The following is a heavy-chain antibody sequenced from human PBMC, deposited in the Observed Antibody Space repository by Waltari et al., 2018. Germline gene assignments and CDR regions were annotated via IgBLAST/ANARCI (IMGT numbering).Heavy chain of an antibody. Sequence: QLQLQESGPGLVKPSETLSLTCTVSGGSISSSSYYWGWIRQPPGKGLEWIGSIYYSGSSYYNPSLKSRVTMSVDTSKNQFSLKLSSVTAADTAVYYCARDEGIAAAGTRDWFDPWGQGTLVTVSS. CDR3: ARDEGIAAAGTRDWFDP. V-gene: IGHV4-39*07. J-gene: IGHJ5*02. CDR1: GGSISSSSYY. CDR2: IYYSGSS. D-gene: IGHD6-13*01.